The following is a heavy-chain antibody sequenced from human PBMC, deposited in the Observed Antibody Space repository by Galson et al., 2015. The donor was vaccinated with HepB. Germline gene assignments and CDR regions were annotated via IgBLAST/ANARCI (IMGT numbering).Heavy chain of an antibody. CDR2: MNPKSGNT. CDR3: ARCQWNEVWTGNTNWFDP. Sequence: SVKVSCKAAGYTFTSFDINWVRQATGQGLEWMGWMNPKSGNTGYAQNFQGRVTMTRDTSTRTAYMELSSLTSEDTAVYYCARCQWNEVWTGNTNWFDPWGQGPLVTVSS. V-gene: IGHV1-8*01. J-gene: IGHJ5*02. D-gene: IGHD3/OR15-3a*01. CDR1: GYTFTSFD.